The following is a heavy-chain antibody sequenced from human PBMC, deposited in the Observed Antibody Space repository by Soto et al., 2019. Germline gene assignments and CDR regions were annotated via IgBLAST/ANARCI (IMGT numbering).Heavy chain of an antibody. J-gene: IGHJ6*02. CDR2: IYYSGST. Sequence: SETLSLTCTVSGGSISSYYWSWIRQPPGKGLEWIGCIYYSGSTNYNPSLKSRVTISLDTSKNQFSLKLSSVTAADTAVYYCARDFSPFDSSGWYSFIGLYGIDVWGQGTPVTVSS. CDR3: ARDFSPFDSSGWYSFIGLYGIDV. V-gene: IGHV4-59*12. CDR1: GGSISSYY. D-gene: IGHD6-19*01.